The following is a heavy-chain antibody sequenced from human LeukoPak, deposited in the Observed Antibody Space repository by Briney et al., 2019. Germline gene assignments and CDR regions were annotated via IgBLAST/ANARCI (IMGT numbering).Heavy chain of an antibody. CDR3: ARDKVDIVVRAYYYYYGMDV. J-gene: IGHJ6*02. V-gene: IGHV3-11*01. CDR1: GFTFSDYY. Sequence: GGSLRLSCAASGFTFSDYYMSWIRQAPGKGLEWVSYISSSGSTIYYADSVKGRFTISRDNAKNSLYLQVNSLRAEDTAVYYCARDKVDIVVRAYYYYYGMDVWGQGTTVTVSS. CDR2: ISSSGSTI. D-gene: IGHD5-12*01.